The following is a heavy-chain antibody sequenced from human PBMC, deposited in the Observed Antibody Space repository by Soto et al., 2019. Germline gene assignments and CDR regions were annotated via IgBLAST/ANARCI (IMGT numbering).Heavy chain of an antibody. CDR1: GFILSGYD. J-gene: IGHJ6*02. CDR2: TGTAGDP. V-gene: IGHV3-13*05. Sequence: GGSLRLSCVASGFILSGYDMHWVRQATGEGLEWVSATGTAGDPYYSGSVKGRFTISRGNAENSVYLQVNSLRAGDTAVYFCARAGYDSSGYYFYAMDVWGPGTTVTVSS. D-gene: IGHD3-22*01. CDR3: ARAGYDSSGYYFYAMDV.